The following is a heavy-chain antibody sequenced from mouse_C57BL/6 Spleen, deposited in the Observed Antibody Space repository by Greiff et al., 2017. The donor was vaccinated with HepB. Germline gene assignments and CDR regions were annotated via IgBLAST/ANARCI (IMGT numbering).Heavy chain of an antibody. J-gene: IGHJ4*01. CDR3: AFPNYYGSSYAMDY. D-gene: IGHD1-1*01. Sequence: VQLQESGAELARPGASVKLSCKASGYTFTSYGISWVKQRTGQGLEWIGEIYPRSGNTYYNEKFKGKATLTADKSSSTAYLDLRSLTSEDSAVYFCAFPNYYGSSYAMDYWGQGTSVTVSS. V-gene: IGHV1-81*01. CDR1: GYTFTSYG. CDR2: IYPRSGNT.